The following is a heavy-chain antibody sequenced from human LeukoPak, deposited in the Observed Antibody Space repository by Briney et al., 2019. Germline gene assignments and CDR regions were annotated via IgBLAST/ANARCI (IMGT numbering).Heavy chain of an antibody. CDR3: AREHYYDSTAYLD. V-gene: IGHV4-39*07. CDR1: GGSISSSSYY. CDR2: IYYSGST. D-gene: IGHD3-22*01. J-gene: IGHJ4*02. Sequence: SETLSLTCTVSGGSISSSSYYWGWIRQPPGKGLEWIGNIYYSGSTYYNPSLKSRVTISVDTSKNQFSLKLSSVTAADTAVYYCAREHYYDSTAYLDWGQGTLVSVSS.